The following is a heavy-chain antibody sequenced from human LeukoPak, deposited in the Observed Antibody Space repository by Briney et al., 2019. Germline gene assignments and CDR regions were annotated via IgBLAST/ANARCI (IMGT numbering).Heavy chain of an antibody. CDR1: GYTFTGYY. D-gene: IGHD5-18*01. Sequence: GASVKVSCKASGYTFTGYYMHWVRQAPGQGLEWMGWINPNSGGTNYAQKFQGRVTMARDTSISTAYMELSRLRSDDTAVYYCARCRIQLWSDYYYYMDVWGKGTTVTVSS. CDR2: INPNSGGT. J-gene: IGHJ6*03. CDR3: ARCRIQLWSDYYYYMDV. V-gene: IGHV1-2*02.